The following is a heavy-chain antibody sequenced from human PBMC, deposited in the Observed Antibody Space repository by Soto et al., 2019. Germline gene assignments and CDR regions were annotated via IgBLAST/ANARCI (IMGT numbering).Heavy chain of an antibody. CDR3: VRDLGRYFRSGYMDL. D-gene: IGHD3-10*02. V-gene: IGHV3-21*02. J-gene: IGHJ6*03. CDR1: GFAFNTYS. CDR2: INEDSTYI. Sequence: EVQLVASGGGRVKPGGSLRLSCTASGFAFNTYSMNWVRQAPGKGQEWVSSINEDSTYIYYADSGRGRITISRDNAKASLFLQMNSLRPDDTAVYYCVRDLGRYFRSGYMDLWGDGATVTVSS.